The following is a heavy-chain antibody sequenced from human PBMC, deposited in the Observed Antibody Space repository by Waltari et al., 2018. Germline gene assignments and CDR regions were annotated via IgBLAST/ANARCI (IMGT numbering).Heavy chain of an antibody. CDR1: GFTFSVRY. CDR2: IKQDGSEK. V-gene: IGHV3-7*01. CDR3: AGGYRYGYLFDF. Sequence: EVQLVESGGGLVKPGGSLRLSCAASGFTFSVRYMYWVRQAPGKGLEWVACIKQDGSEKYYLDSVKGRFTISRDNAKNSLYLQMNSLRAEDTAAYYCAGGYRYGYLFDFWGQGSLVTVSS. J-gene: IGHJ4*02. D-gene: IGHD5-18*01.